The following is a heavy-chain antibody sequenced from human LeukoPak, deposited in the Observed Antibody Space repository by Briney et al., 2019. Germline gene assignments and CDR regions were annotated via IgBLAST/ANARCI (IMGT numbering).Heavy chain of an antibody. J-gene: IGHJ4*02. V-gene: IGHV3-74*01. CDR2: IKSGGSST. CDR1: GFTFSNYA. Sequence: GGSLRLSCAASGFTFSNYAMNWVRQAPGKGLEWVSRIKSGGSSTSYADSVKGRFTISRDNAKNTLYLQMNSLRAEDTAVYYCARGSGPFGYWGQGTLVTVSS. D-gene: IGHD6-19*01. CDR3: ARGSGPFGY.